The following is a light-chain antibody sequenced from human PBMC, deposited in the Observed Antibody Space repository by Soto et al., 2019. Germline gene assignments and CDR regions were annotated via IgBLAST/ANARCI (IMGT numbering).Light chain of an antibody. V-gene: IGLV1-40*01. Sequence: QSVLTQPPSVSGAPGQRVTISCTGSSSNIGAGYDVHWYQQLPGTAPKLLIYGNNNRPSGVPDRFSGSKSGTSASLAITGLQAEDEADYYCQSYDSSLSGQGVFGGGTQLTVL. CDR3: QSYDSSLSGQGV. CDR1: SSNIGAGYD. CDR2: GNN. J-gene: IGLJ3*02.